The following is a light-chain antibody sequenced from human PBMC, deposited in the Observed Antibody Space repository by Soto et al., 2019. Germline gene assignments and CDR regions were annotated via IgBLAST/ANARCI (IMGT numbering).Light chain of an antibody. J-gene: IGKJ2*01. CDR3: QHYYCTPYT. Sequence: DIVMTQSPDSLAVSLGERATISCKSSHSVLYTSDTDNRNNLTWYQQKPGQPPRLLIYGASTRGSGVPVRFSGSGSGTDFTLTISSLQAEGVAVYHGQHYYCTPYTFGQGTKLEIK. V-gene: IGKV4-1*01. CDR1: HSVLYTSDTDNRNN. CDR2: GAS.